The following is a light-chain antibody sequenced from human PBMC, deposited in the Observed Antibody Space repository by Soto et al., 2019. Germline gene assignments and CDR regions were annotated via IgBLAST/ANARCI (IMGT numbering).Light chain of an antibody. CDR3: HQRSNWPPDT. J-gene: IGKJ5*01. Sequence: EIEMTQSPATLSLAPGERVTLSCRASESVSTNLAWYQQKPGQAPRLLIYGASTRATGVPARFSGSGSGTDFTLTISSLEPEDFAVYYCHQRSNWPPDTFGQGTRLEIK. V-gene: IGKV3-11*01. CDR2: GAS. CDR1: ESVSTN.